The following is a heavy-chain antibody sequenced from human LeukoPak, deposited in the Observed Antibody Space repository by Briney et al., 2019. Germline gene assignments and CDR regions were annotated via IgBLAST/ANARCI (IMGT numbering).Heavy chain of an antibody. D-gene: IGHD1-20*01. CDR2: INPNSGGT. V-gene: IGHV1-2*02. CDR1: GYTFTGYY. CDR3: ARERITGNWFDP. J-gene: IGHJ5*02. Sequence: ASVKVSCKASGYTFTGYYMHWVRQAPGQGLEWMGWINPNSGGTNYAQKFQGGVTMTRDTSISTAYMELSRLRSDDTAVYYCARERITGNWFDPWGQGTLVTVSS.